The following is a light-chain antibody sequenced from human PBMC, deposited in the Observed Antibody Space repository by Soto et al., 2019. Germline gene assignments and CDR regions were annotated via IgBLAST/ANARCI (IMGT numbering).Light chain of an antibody. CDR1: SSDIGGYNY. CDR3: SSYTSTSPRAV. V-gene: IGLV2-14*03. J-gene: IGLJ1*01. CDR2: GVT. Sequence: QSVLTQPASVSGSPGQSITISCTGTSSDIGGYNYVSWYQHYPGRAPQLIIYGVTNRPSGVSNRFSGSKSGNTASLTISGLQAEDEADYYCSSYTSTSPRAVFGPGTKVTVL.